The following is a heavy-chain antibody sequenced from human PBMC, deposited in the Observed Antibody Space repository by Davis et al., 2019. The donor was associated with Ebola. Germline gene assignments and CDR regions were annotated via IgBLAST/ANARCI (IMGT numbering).Heavy chain of an antibody. Sequence: GESLKISCAASGFAFSDYWMSWVRQAPGKALEWVANIRQDGGEKYYVDSVRGRFTISRDNAKTSLYLQMNSLRAEDTDVYYCAGDQGDSWGQGTLVTVSS. J-gene: IGHJ4*02. V-gene: IGHV3-7*01. CDR2: IRQDGGEK. CDR1: GFAFSDYW. CDR3: AGDQGDS.